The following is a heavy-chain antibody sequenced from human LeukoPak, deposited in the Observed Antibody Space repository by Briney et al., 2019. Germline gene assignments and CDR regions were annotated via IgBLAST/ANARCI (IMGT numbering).Heavy chain of an antibody. CDR3: ANNRASLDY. CDR1: GFTFSNSG. J-gene: IGHJ4*02. D-gene: IGHD2/OR15-2a*01. Sequence: AGGSLRLSCAASGFTFSNSGMSWVPQAPGKGLEWLANINQDGSEKNCVDSVKGRFTSSRDNAKNSLFLQMNSLRAEDTAVYYCANNRASLDYWGQGTLVTVSS. CDR2: INQDGSEK. V-gene: IGHV3-7*02.